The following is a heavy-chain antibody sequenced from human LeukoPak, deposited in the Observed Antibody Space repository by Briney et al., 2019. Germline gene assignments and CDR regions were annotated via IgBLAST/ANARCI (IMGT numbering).Heavy chain of an antibody. Sequence: SETLSLTCAVSGGSISSGGYSWSWTRQPPGKGLEWIGYMYHSGTTHYNPSLKSRVTISVDRSKNQFSLKLSSVTAADTAEYYCAREPYGSGTFDYWGQGTLVTVSA. D-gene: IGHD3-10*01. J-gene: IGHJ4*02. CDR1: GGSISSGGYS. CDR2: MYHSGTT. V-gene: IGHV4-30-2*01. CDR3: AREPYGSGTFDY.